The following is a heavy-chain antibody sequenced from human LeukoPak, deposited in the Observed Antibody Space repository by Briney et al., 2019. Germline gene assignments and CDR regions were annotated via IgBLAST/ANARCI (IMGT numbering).Heavy chain of an antibody. V-gene: IGHV3-23*01. CDR1: GFTFSSYA. D-gene: IGHD2-2*01. J-gene: IGHJ4*02. CDR3: AKLDCSSTSCFYYFDY. Sequence: GGSLRLSCAASGFTFSSYAMHWVRQAPGKGLEWVSAISGSGGSTYYADSVKGRFTISRDNSKNTLYLQMNSLRAEDTAVYYCAKLDCSSTSCFYYFDYWGQGTLVTVSS. CDR2: ISGSGGST.